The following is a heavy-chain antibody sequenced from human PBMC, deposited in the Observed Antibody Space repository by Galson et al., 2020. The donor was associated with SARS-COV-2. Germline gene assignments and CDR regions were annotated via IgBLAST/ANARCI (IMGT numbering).Heavy chain of an antibody. CDR3: ARLGSSHTRDFDY. Sequence: HGESLKISCKGSGYSFTSYWISWVRQMPGKGLEWMGRIDPSDSYTNYSPSFQGHVTISTDKSISTAYLQWSSLKASDTAMYYCARLGSSHTRDFDYWGQGTLVTVSS. V-gene: IGHV5-10-1*01. CDR2: IDPSDSYT. J-gene: IGHJ4*02. CDR1: GYSFTSYW. D-gene: IGHD6-6*01.